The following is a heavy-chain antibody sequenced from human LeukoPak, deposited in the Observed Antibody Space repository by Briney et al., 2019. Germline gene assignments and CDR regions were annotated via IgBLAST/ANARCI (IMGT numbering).Heavy chain of an antibody. V-gene: IGHV3-23*01. CDR2: INDNGSTR. CDR3: ARDHMDERWLVRSWYFDY. CDR1: GFTFSSYA. D-gene: IGHD6-19*01. Sequence: GGSLRLSCGASGFTFSSYAMSWVRQAPGKGLEWVSGINDNGSTRFYAASVKGRFTSSRDNPKNTLYLQMNSLRAEDTAVYYCARDHMDERWLVRSWYFDYWGQGTLVTVSS. J-gene: IGHJ4*02.